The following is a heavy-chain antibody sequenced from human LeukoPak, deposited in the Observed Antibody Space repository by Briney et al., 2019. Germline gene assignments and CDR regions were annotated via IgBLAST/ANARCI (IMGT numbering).Heavy chain of an antibody. D-gene: IGHD6-13*01. CDR3: ARVIAAAGTVYYYYYMDV. CDR1: GFTFSSYD. V-gene: IGHV3-33*03. J-gene: IGHJ6*03. Sequence: GGSLRLSCAASGFTFSSYDMHWVRQAPGKGLEWVAFIWSDGSNKYYADSVKGRFTISRDNAKNSLYLQMNSLRAEDTAVYYCARVIAAAGTVYYYYYMDVWGKGTTVTISS. CDR2: IWSDGSNK.